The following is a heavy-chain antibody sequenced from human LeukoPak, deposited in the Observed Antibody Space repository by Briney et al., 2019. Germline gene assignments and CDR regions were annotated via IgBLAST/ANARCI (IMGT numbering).Heavy chain of an antibody. Sequence: GGSLRLSCAASGFTFSSYAMSWVRQAPGKGLEWVSAISGSGGSTYYADSVKGRFTIPRDNSKNTLYLQMNSLRAEDTAVYYCAKVRIDSSSWYDAFDIWGQGTMVTVSS. V-gene: IGHV3-23*01. CDR1: GFTFSSYA. J-gene: IGHJ3*02. D-gene: IGHD6-13*01. CDR2: ISGSGGST. CDR3: AKVRIDSSSWYDAFDI.